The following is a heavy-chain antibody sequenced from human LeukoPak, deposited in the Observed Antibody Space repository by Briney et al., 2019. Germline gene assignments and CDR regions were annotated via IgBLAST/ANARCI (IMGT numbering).Heavy chain of an antibody. CDR3: ARGPTHLYYGMDV. CDR1: GFTVSNSD. Sequence: GGSLRLSCAASGFTVSNSDIHWVRQSTGGGLEWVSTIGVAGDTYYSASVKGRFTISRDNARNSLFLQMFSLKAEDTAVYYCARGPTHLYYGMDVWGPGTTVTVSS. D-gene: IGHD1-1*01. CDR2: IGVAGDT. V-gene: IGHV3-13*01. J-gene: IGHJ6*02.